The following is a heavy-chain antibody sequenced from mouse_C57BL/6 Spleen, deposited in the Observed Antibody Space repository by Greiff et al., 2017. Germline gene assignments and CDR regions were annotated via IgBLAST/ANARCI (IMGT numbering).Heavy chain of an antibody. D-gene: IGHD1-1*01. CDR1: GYAFSSSW. V-gene: IGHV1-82*01. Sequence: VQLQQSGPELVKPGASVKISCKASGYAFSSSWMNWVKQRPGKGLEWIGRIYPGDGDTNDNGKFKGKATLTADKSSSTAYMQLSSLTSEDSAVYFCAREITTEVGSIDYWGQGTTLTVSS. J-gene: IGHJ2*01. CDR2: IYPGDGDT. CDR3: AREITTEVGSIDY.